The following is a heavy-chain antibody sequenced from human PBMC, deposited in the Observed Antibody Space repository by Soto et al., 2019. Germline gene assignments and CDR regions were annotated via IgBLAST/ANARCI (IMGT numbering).Heavy chain of an antibody. CDR3: ARIRRRQQLALYYYYGMDV. V-gene: IGHV4-59*12. Sequence: SETLCLTCTVSGGSISGYYWSWIRQPPGKRLEWIGYIDYYGSTNYNPSLKSRVTISVDTSKNQFSLKLSSVTAAHTAVYYCARIRRRQQLALYYYYGMDVWGQGTTVTVSS. D-gene: IGHD6-13*01. CDR1: GGSISGYY. CDR2: IDYYGST. J-gene: IGHJ6*02.